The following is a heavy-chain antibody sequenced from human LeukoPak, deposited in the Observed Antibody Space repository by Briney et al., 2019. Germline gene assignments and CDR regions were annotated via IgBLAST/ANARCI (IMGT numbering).Heavy chain of an antibody. Sequence: PSETLSLTCTVSGGSIDSNSWTCIRQPPGKGRECIGYIYYSGTTNYNPSLKSRVTMSVDMSKNQFSLKLSSVTAADTAVYYCARRSSSWRNWFDPWGQGTLVTVSS. CDR3: ARRSSSWRNWFDP. D-gene: IGHD6-13*01. CDR1: GGSIDSNS. V-gene: IGHV4-59*13. CDR2: IYYSGTT. J-gene: IGHJ5*02.